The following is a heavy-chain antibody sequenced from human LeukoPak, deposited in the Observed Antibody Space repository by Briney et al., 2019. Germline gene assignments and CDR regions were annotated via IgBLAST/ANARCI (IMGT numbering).Heavy chain of an antibody. J-gene: IGHJ4*02. CDR1: GFTFSSYG. CDR2: ISYDGSNK. CDR3: ASEIDY. V-gene: IGHV3-30*03. Sequence: RGSLRLSCAASGFTFSSYGMHWVRQAPGKGLEWVAVISYDGSNKYYADSVKGRFTISRDNSKNTLYLQMNSLRAEDTAVYYCASEIDYWGQGTLVTVSS.